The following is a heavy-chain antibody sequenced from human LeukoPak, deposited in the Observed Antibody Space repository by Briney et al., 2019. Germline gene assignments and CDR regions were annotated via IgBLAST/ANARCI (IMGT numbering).Heavy chain of an antibody. V-gene: IGHV3-9*01. CDR2: ISWNSGSI. CDR3: AKQREGYAVAGAGIDY. CDR1: GFTFDDYA. J-gene: IGHJ4*02. D-gene: IGHD6-19*01. Sequence: GGSLRLSCAASGFTFDDYAMHWVRQAPGKGLEWVSGISWNSGSIGCADSVKGRFTISRDNAKNSLYLQMNSLRAEDTALYYCAKQREGYAVAGAGIDYWGQGTLVTVSS.